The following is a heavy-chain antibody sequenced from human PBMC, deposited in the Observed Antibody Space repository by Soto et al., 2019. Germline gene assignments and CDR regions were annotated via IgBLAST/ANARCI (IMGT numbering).Heavy chain of an antibody. D-gene: IGHD4-4*01. V-gene: IGHV2-5*01. CDR3: ARRPPYSTYVDY. CDR1: GFSLTTSGVG. Sequence: QITLKESGPTLVKPTQTLTLTCTFSGFSLTTSGVGVGWIRQPPAKALEWLALIYWNDDKRYSPSLRTRLAIAKDTSKNQVVLTMTNMNPVDTATYFCARRPPYSTYVDYWGQGALVTVSS. J-gene: IGHJ4*02. CDR2: IYWNDDK.